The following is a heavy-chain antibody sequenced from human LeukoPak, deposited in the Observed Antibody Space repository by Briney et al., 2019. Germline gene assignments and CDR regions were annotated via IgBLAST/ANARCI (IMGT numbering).Heavy chain of an antibody. CDR3: ARDGVVVVPVGISGNAFDI. J-gene: IGHJ3*02. D-gene: IGHD2-2*01. V-gene: IGHV3-7*01. Sequence: GGSLRLSCAASGFTFNSYWMSWVRQAPGKGLEWVANIKQDGSEKYYVDSVKGRFTISRDNAKNTLYLQMNSLRAEDTAVYYCARDGVVVVPVGISGNAFDIWGQGTMVTASS. CDR2: IKQDGSEK. CDR1: GFTFNSYW.